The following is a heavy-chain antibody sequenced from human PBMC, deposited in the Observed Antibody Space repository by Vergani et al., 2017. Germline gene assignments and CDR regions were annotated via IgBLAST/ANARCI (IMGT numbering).Heavy chain of an antibody. V-gene: IGHV4-59*08. CDR1: GGSISSYY. D-gene: IGHD4-17*01. CDR2: IYYSGST. Sequence: QVQLQQWGAGLVKPSETLSLTCTVSGGSISSYYWSWIRQPPGKGLEWIGYIYYSGSTNYNPSLKSRVTISVDTSKNQFSLKLSSVTAADTAVYYCARHLTDYGDYFSYFDYWGQGTLVTVSS. CDR3: ARHLTDYGDYFSYFDY. J-gene: IGHJ4*02.